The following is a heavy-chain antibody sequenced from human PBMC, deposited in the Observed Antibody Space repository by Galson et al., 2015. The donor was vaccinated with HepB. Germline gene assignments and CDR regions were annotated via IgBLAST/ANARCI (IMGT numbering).Heavy chain of an antibody. CDR3: ARDLSSGWFGY. CDR1: GYSLSNYA. D-gene: IGHD6-19*01. V-gene: IGHV7-4-1*02. J-gene: IGHJ4*02. Sequence: SVKVSCKASGYSLSNYAMNWVRQAPGQGLEWMGWINTNTGNPTYAQGFTGRFVFSLDTFVSTAYLQISSLKAEDTAVYFCARDLSSGWFGYWGQGTLVTVSS. CDR2: INTNTGNP.